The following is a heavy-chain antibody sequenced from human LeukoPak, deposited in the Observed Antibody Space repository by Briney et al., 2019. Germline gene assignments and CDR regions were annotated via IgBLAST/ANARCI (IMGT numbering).Heavy chain of an antibody. J-gene: IGHJ4*02. Sequence: GGSLRLSCAASGFTFSSYAMSWVRQAPGKGLEWVSAITGSGGTTYYADSVKGRFTISRDNSKNTLYLQMNRLRAEDTAVYYCAKVPLIAAPKHFDYWGQGTLVTVSS. CDR1: GFTFSSYA. CDR3: AKVPLIAAPKHFDY. D-gene: IGHD6-13*01. V-gene: IGHV3-23*01. CDR2: ITGSGGTT.